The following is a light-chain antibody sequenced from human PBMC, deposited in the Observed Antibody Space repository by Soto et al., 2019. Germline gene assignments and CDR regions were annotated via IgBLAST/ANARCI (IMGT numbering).Light chain of an antibody. CDR2: DVS. J-gene: IGLJ3*02. Sequence: QSVLTQPRSVSGSPGQSVTISCTGTSSDVGGYNYVSWYQLHPGTAPKLMIYDVSKRPSGVPDRISGSKSGNTASLTISGLQAEDEADYYCCSYAGSYTWVFGGGTKLTVL. V-gene: IGLV2-11*01. CDR3: CSYAGSYTWV. CDR1: SSDVGGYNY.